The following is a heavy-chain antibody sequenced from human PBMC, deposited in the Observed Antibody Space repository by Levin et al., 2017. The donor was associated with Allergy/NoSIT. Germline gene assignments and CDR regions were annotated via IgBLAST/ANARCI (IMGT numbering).Heavy chain of an antibody. CDR2: IYHSGST. CDR1: GGSISSSNW. CDR3: ASISGLYGSGRYHAFDI. Sequence: PSETLSLTCAVSGGSISSSNWWSWVRQPPGKGLEWIGEIYHSGSTNYNPSLKSRVTISVDKSKNQFSLRLSSVTAADTAVYYCASISGLYGSGRYHAFDIWGQGTMVTVSS. D-gene: IGHD3-10*01. V-gene: IGHV4-4*02. J-gene: IGHJ3*02.